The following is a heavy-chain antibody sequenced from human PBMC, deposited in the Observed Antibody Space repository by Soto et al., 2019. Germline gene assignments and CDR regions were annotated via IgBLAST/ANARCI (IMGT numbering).Heavy chain of an antibody. D-gene: IGHD2-15*01. Sequence: QVQLQESGPGLVKPSGTLSLTCAVSSGSISSSNWWSWVRQPPGKGLEWIGEIYHSGSTNYNPSLKRRVTISVDKSKNQFSLKLSSVTAADTAVYYCARGVVYCSGGSCYSSYFDYWGQGTLVTVSS. CDR3: ARGVVYCSGGSCYSSYFDY. CDR1: SGSISSSNW. V-gene: IGHV4-4*02. CDR2: IYHSGST. J-gene: IGHJ4*02.